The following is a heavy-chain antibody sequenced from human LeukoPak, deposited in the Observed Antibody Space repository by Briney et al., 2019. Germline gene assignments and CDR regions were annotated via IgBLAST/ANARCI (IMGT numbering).Heavy chain of an antibody. V-gene: IGHV3-23*01. CDR2: ISGSGGRT. Sequence: GGCLRLSCAASGFTFSSNAMSWVRPAPGKWREWVSDISGSGGRTYYSDSVKGRFTISRDNSKNTLYLQMNSLRAEDTAVYYCARRAGAYSHPYDYWGQGTLVTVSS. J-gene: IGHJ4*02. D-gene: IGHD4/OR15-4a*01. CDR3: ARRAGAYSHPYDY. CDR1: GFTFSSNA.